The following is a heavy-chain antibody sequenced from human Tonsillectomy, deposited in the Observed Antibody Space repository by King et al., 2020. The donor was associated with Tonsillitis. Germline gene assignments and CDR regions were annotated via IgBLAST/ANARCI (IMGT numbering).Heavy chain of an antibody. Sequence: VQLVESGGGLVQPGRSLRLSCAASGFTFDDYAMHWVRKAPGKGLEWVSGISWNSGSIAYADSVKGRFTISRDNAKNSLYLQMNSLRAEDTALFYCAKVDDSSGYYLGAFDIWGQGTMVTVSS. J-gene: IGHJ3*02. CDR3: AKVDDSSGYYLGAFDI. V-gene: IGHV3-9*01. D-gene: IGHD3-22*01. CDR1: GFTFDDYA. CDR2: ISWNSGSI.